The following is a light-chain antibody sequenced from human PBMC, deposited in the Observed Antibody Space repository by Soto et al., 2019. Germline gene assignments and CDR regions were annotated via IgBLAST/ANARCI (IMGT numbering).Light chain of an antibody. V-gene: IGKV3-20*01. CDR3: QQYGSTLTWT. J-gene: IGKJ1*01. CDR2: GPS. CDR1: QSVSSY. Sequence: EIVLTQSPGTPSLSPGERATLSCRASQSVSSYLAWYQQKPGQAPRLLIYGPSSRATGIPDRFSGSGSGPDFTLTISRLEPDDFAVYYCQQYGSTLTWTFGQGTKVDIK.